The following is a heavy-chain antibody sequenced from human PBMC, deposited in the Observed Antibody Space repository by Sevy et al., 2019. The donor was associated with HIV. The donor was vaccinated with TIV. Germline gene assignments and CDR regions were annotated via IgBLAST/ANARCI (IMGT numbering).Heavy chain of an antibody. V-gene: IGHV3-30*04. CDR3: ARVTLSGYYNYYYYGMDV. Sequence: GGSLRLSCAASGFTFSSYAMHWVRQAPGKGLEWVAVISYDGSNKYYADSVKGRFTISRDNSKNKLYLQMNSLRAEDTAVYYCARVTLSGYYNYYYYGMDVWGQGTTVTVSS. CDR2: ISYDGSNK. J-gene: IGHJ6*02. D-gene: IGHD3-22*01. CDR1: GFTFSSYA.